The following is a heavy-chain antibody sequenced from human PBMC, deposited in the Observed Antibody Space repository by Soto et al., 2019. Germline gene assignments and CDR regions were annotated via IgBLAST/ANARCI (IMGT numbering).Heavy chain of an antibody. Sequence: PSETLSLTCTVSGGSISSGDYYWSWIRQPPGKGLEWIGYIYYSGSTYYNPSLKSRVTISVDTSKNQFSLKLSSVTAADTAVYYCARAGLVVVAANWFDPWGQGTLVTVSS. J-gene: IGHJ5*02. CDR3: ARAGLVVVAANWFDP. CDR2: IYYSGST. CDR1: GGSISSGDYY. V-gene: IGHV4-30-4*01. D-gene: IGHD2-15*01.